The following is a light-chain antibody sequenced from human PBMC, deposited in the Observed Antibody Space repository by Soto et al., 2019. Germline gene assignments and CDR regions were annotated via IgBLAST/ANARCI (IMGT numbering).Light chain of an antibody. J-gene: IGKJ4*01. CDR1: QSVSSNF. CDR2: GAS. Sequence: EIVLTQSPGTLSLSPGERAPLSCRASQSVSSNFLAWYQQKPGQAPRLLIYGASTRATGIPDRFSGFGSGTDFTLTISRLEHEDDAVYYCQQYDNSPLTFGGGTKVEIK. CDR3: QQYDNSPLT. V-gene: IGKV3-20*01.